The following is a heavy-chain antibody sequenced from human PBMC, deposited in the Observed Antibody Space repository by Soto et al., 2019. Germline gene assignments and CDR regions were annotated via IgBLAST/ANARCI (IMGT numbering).Heavy chain of an antibody. J-gene: IGHJ4*02. V-gene: IGHV1-18*01. Sequence: GASVKVSCKASGYTFTSYGISWVRQAPGQGLEWMGWISAYNGNTNYAQKLQGRVTMTTDTSTSTAYMELRNLRSDDTAVYYCARVDCTNGVCFLFDYWGQGTLVTVSS. CDR2: ISAYNGNT. D-gene: IGHD2-8*01. CDR3: ARVDCTNGVCFLFDY. CDR1: GYTFTSYG.